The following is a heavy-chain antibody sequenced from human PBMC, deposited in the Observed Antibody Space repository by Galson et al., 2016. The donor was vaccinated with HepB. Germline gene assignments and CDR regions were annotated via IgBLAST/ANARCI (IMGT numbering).Heavy chain of an antibody. CDR3: AKGGSYYPV. Sequence: SLRLSCAVSGFTLSTSSMSWVRQAPGKGLEWVSTISADASRRYYATSVKGRFTFSRDESKNTLFLQMNSLGVEDTAIYYCAKGGSYYPVRGQGTLVTVSS. CDR2: ISADASRR. J-gene: IGHJ4*02. CDR1: GFTLSTSS. V-gene: IGHV3-23*01. D-gene: IGHD1-26*01.